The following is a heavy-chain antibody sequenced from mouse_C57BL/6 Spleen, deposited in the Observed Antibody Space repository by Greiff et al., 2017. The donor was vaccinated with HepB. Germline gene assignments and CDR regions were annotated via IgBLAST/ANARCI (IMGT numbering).Heavy chain of an antibody. CDR2: IWGDGST. CDR1: GFSLTSYG. Sequence: VQGVESGPGLVAPSQSLSITCTVSGFSLTSYGVSWVRQPPGKGLEWLGVIWGDGSTNYHSALISRLSISKDNSKSQVFLKLNSLQNDDTATYYCAKEGDPTMVTTGWFAYWGQGTLVTVSA. J-gene: IGHJ3*01. CDR3: AKEGDPTMVTTGWFAY. D-gene: IGHD2-9*01. V-gene: IGHV2-3*01.